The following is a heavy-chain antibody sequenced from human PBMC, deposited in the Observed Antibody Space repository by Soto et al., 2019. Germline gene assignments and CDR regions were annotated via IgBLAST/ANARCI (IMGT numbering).Heavy chain of an antibody. V-gene: IGHV3-21*01. J-gene: IGHJ6*02. CDR2: ISSSSSYI. D-gene: IGHD2-8*01. CDR1: GFTFSSYS. CDR3: ARDLSNIVLMVYAPPLYYYGMDV. Sequence: PGGSLRLSCAASGFTFSSYSMNWVRQAPGKGLEWVSSISSSSSYIYYADSVKGRFTISRDNAKNSLYLQMNSLRAEDTAVYYCARDLSNIVLMVYAPPLYYYGMDVWGQGTTVTVSS.